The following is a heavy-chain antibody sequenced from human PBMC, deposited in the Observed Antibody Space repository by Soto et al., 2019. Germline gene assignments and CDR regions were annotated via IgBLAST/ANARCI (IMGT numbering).Heavy chain of an antibody. CDR2: ISSSSSYI. CDR3: ARVTTIYCSGGSCSPEPRDY. CDR1: GFTFSSYS. V-gene: IGHV3-21*01. Sequence: EVQLVESGGGLVKPGGSLRLSCAASGFTFSSYSMNWVRQAPGKGLEWVSSISSSSSYIYYADSVKGPFTISRDNAKISLYLQMNSLRAEGTAVYYCARVTTIYCSGGSCSPEPRDYWGQGTLVTVSS. J-gene: IGHJ4*02. D-gene: IGHD2-15*01.